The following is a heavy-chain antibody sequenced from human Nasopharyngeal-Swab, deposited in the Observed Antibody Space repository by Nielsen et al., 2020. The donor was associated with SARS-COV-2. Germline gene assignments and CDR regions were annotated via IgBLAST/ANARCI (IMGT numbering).Heavy chain of an antibody. D-gene: IGHD4/OR15-4a*01. CDR3: AKDGGLTTFPYYYYYGMDV. V-gene: IGHV3-23*01. Sequence: GGSLRLSCAVSGFTFSSYAMSWVRQAQGKGREWVSAISGSGGSTYYADSVEGRFTISRDNSKNTLYLQMNSLRAEDTAVYYCAKDGGLTTFPYYYYYGMDVWGQGTTVTVSS. CDR2: ISGSGGST. CDR1: GFTFSSYA. J-gene: IGHJ6*02.